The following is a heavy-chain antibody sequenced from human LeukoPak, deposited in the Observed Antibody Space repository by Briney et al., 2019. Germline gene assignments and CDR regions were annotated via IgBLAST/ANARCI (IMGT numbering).Heavy chain of an antibody. CDR1: GGSISSGSYY. CDR2: LYTSGTT. Sequence: SETLSLTCTVSGGSISSGSYYWTWIRQPVGKGLEWIGHLYTSGTTSYNPSLQSRVTISADTSKHQFSLRLTSVTAADTAVYYCARAGGSVGWYGTIDSWGQGTLVTVSS. V-gene: IGHV4-61*09. D-gene: IGHD6-19*01. CDR3: ARAGGSVGWYGTIDS. J-gene: IGHJ4*02.